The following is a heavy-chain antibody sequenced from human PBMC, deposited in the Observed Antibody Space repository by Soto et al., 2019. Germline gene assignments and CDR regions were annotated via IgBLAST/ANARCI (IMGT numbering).Heavy chain of an antibody. CDR2: IIPIFGTA. CDR1: GGTFSSYA. CDR3: ARGMRSVVVVAAANYYGMDV. D-gene: IGHD2-15*01. V-gene: IGHV1-69*13. Sequence: SVKVSCKASGGTFSSYAISWVRQAPGQGLEWMGGIIPIFGTANYAQKFQGRVTITADESTSTAYMELSSLRSEDTAVYYCARGMRSVVVVAAANYYGMDVWGQGTTVTVSS. J-gene: IGHJ6*02.